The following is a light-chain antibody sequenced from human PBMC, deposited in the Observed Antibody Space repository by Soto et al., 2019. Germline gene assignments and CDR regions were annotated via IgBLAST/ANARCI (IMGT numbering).Light chain of an antibody. J-gene: IGKJ3*01. CDR3: QHYRSAPFT. V-gene: IGKV3-20*01. Sequence: EIVLTQSPGIQSLSPGERATLACRASQSISSDHLAWYQQRPGQSPRLLIYGASSRTTGVPDRFSGSGSGTDFTLTISRLEPEDFAVYYCQHYRSAPFTFGPGTKVDIK. CDR2: GAS. CDR1: QSISSDH.